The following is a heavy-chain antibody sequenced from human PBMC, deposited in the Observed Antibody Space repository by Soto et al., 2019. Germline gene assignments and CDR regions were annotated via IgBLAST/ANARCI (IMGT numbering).Heavy chain of an antibody. CDR2: ISAYDGLT. D-gene: IGHD3-22*01. V-gene: IGHV1-18*01. J-gene: IGHJ4*02. CDR3: ARVRYHDTSGYYDVDY. Sequence: QVQLVQSAAEVKKPGASVKVSCKTSGYIFTNYGISWVRQAPVQGLEWMGWISAYDGLTNHSQKFQGRVTMTTDTSTSTAYMELRSLSSDYAAVYYCARVRYHDTSGYYDVDYWGQGTLVTVSS. CDR1: GYIFTNYG.